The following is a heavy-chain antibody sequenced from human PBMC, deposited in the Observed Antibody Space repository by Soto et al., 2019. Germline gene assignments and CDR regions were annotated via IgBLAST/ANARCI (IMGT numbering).Heavy chain of an antibody. CDR2: ISYDGSNK. D-gene: IGHD2-15*01. J-gene: IGHJ6*02. Sequence: GGSLRLSCAASGFTFSSYAMHWVRQAPGKGLEWVAVISYDGSNKYYADSVKGRFTISRDNSKNTLYLQMNSLRAEDTAVYYCARSGLGYCSGGSCHGYYGMDVWGQGTTVTVSS. CDR3: ARSGLGYCSGGSCHGYYGMDV. V-gene: IGHV3-30-3*01. CDR1: GFTFSSYA.